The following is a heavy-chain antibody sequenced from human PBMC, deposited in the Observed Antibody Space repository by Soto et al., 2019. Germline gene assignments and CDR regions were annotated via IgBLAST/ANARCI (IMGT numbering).Heavy chain of an antibody. D-gene: IGHD6-6*01. J-gene: IGHJ5*02. V-gene: IGHV4-4*07. CDR2: IYTSGST. CDR3: ARDQSLYRISAPKYTWFDP. Sequence: SETLSLTCTVSGGSISSYYWSCIRHPAGKGLEWIGRIYTSGSTNYNPSLKSRVTMSADTTKNKFSLKLSYVTAADTAEYYCARDQSLYRISAPKYTWFDPWGQGTLVTVSS. CDR1: GGSISSYY.